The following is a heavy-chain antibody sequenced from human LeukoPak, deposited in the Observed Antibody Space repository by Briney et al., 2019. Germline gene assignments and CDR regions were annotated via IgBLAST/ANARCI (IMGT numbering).Heavy chain of an antibody. D-gene: IGHD3-9*01. CDR3: ARRALTYYDILTGYYYYYGMDV. CDR1: GFTFSSYW. V-gene: IGHV3-7*01. CDR2: IKQDGSEK. Sequence: GGSLRLSCAASGFTFSSYWMSWVRQALGKGLEWVANIKQDGSEKYYVDSVKGRFTISRDNAKNSLYLQMNGLRAEDTAVYYCARRALTYYDILTGYYYYYGMDVWGQGTTVTVSS. J-gene: IGHJ6*02.